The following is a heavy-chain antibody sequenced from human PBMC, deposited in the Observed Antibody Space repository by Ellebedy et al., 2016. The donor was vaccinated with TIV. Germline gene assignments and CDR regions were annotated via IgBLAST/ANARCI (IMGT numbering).Heavy chain of an antibody. CDR3: ARRGSYDFWSGYLTNYYYYGMDV. CDR2: INSDGSST. J-gene: IGHJ6*02. V-gene: IGHV3-74*01. Sequence: GESLKISCAASGFTFSSYWMHWVRQAPGKGLVWVSRINSDGSSTSYADSVKGRFTISRDNAKNTLYLQMNSLRAEDTAVYYCARRGSYDFWSGYLTNYYYYGMDVWGQGTTVTVSS. CDR1: GFTFSSYW. D-gene: IGHD3-3*01.